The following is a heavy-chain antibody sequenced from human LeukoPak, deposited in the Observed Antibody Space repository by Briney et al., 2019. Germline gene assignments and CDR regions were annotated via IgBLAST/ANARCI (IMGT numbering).Heavy chain of an antibody. CDR3: ARSYASRSSNWFDP. CDR1: GYTFIDYY. D-gene: IGHD1-26*01. CDR2: INPDSGGT. J-gene: IGHJ5*02. Sequence: GASVKVSCKASGYTFIDYYIHWVRQAPGQGLEWMGWINPDSGGTNYAQRFQGRVTMTRDTSISTAYMELSRPTSDDAALYYCARSYASRSSNWFDPWGLGALATVSS. V-gene: IGHV1-2*02.